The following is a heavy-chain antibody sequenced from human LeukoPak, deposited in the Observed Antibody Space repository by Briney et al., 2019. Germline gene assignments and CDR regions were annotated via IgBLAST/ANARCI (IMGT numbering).Heavy chain of an antibody. CDR1: GGSFSGYY. CDR2: INHSGST. V-gene: IGHV4-34*01. CDR3: ARISYSRIRGLQH. Sequence: SETLSLTCAVYGGSFSGYYWSWIRQPPGKGLEWIGEINHSGSTNYNPSLKSRVTISVDTSKNQFSLKLSSVTAADTAVYYCARISYSRIRGLQHGGQGTLATVSS. J-gene: IGHJ1*01. D-gene: IGHD6-13*01.